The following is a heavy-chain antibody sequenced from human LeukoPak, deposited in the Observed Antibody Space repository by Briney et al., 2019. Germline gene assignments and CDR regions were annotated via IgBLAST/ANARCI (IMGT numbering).Heavy chain of an antibody. V-gene: IGHV3-30-3*01. CDR2: ISYDGSNK. J-gene: IGHJ4*02. D-gene: IGHD3-22*01. Sequence: GGSLRLSCAASGFTFSSYAMHWVRQAPGKGLEWVAVISYDGSNKYYADSVKGRFTISRDNSKNTLYLQMNSLRAEDTAVYYCARDYYHDSSGYYGYWGQGTLVTVSS. CDR3: ARDYYHDSSGYYGY. CDR1: GFTFSSYA.